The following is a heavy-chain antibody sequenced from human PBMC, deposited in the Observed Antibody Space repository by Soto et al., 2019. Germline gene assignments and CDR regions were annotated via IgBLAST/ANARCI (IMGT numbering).Heavy chain of an antibody. D-gene: IGHD6-19*01. CDR3: ARGDSSGWYPYYWYFDL. Sequence: QVQLVQSGAEVKKPGSSVKVSCKASGGTFSSYAISWVRQAPGQGLEWMGGIIPIFGTGNYAQKFQDRVTITADKSTSTAYMELSSLRSEDTAVYYCARGDSSGWYPYYWYFDLWGRGTLVTVSS. J-gene: IGHJ2*01. V-gene: IGHV1-69*06. CDR2: IIPIFGTG. CDR1: GGTFSSYA.